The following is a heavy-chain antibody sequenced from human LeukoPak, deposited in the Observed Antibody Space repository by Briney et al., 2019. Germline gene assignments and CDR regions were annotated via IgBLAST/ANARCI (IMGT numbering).Heavy chain of an antibody. CDR2: ISGSGGST. CDR1: GFTFSSYA. CDR3: AKDLAGAVAGEGVDY. J-gene: IGHJ4*02. D-gene: IGHD6-19*01. Sequence: GGSLRLSCAASGFTFSSYAMSWVRQAPGKGLEWVSAISGSGGSTYYADSVKGRFTISRDNSKNTLYLQMNSLRAEDTAVYYCAKDLAGAVAGEGVDYWGQGTLVTVSS. V-gene: IGHV3-23*01.